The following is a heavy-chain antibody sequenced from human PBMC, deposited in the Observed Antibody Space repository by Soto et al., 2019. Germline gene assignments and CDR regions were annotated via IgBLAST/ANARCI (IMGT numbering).Heavy chain of an antibody. J-gene: IGHJ4*02. V-gene: IGHV4-61*01. Sequence: SETLSLTCTVSGGYVGSGNFYWSWIRQPPGKGLEWIGDIYFSGSSFYNPSLKSRLTISLDMSKNQFSLKLSSVTAADTAVYYFARHPARASYFDYWGQGALVTVSS. CDR1: GGYVGSGNFY. D-gene: IGHD6-6*01. CDR3: ARHPARASYFDY. CDR2: IYFSGSS.